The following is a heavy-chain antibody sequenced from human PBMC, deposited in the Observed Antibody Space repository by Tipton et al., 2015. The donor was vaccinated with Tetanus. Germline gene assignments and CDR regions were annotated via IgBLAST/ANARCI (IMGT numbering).Heavy chain of an antibody. D-gene: IGHD4-17*01. V-gene: IGHV4-59*01. Sequence: TLSLTCTVSGGSISSYYWSWIRQPPGKGLEWIGYIYYSGSTNYNPSLKSRVTISVDTSKNQFSLKLSSVTAADTAVYYYARGGRYDSGVQGWFDPWGQGTLVTVSS. CDR1: GGSISSYY. J-gene: IGHJ5*02. CDR2: IYYSGST. CDR3: ARGGRYDSGVQGWFDP.